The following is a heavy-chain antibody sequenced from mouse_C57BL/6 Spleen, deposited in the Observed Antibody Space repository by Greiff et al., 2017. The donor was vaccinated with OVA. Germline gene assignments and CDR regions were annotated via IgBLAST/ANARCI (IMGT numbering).Heavy chain of an antibody. CDR2: ISSGGSYT. V-gene: IGHV5-6*01. CDR1: GFTFSSYG. J-gene: IGHJ3*01. CDR3: ARHEGDRPEFAY. Sequence: EVKLVESGGDLVKPGGSLKLSCAASGFTFSSYGMSWVRQTPDKRLEWVATISSGGSYTYYPDSVKGRFTISRDNAKNTLYLQMSSLKSEDTAMYYCARHEGDRPEFAYWGQGTLVTVSA.